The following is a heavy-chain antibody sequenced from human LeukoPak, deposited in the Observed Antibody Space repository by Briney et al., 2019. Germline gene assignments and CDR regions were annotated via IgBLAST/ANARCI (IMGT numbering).Heavy chain of an antibody. CDR1: GYTFTSYG. V-gene: IGHV7-4-1*02. Sequence: ASVKVSCKASGYTFTSYGISWVRQAPGQGLEWMGWINTNTGNPTYAQGFTGRFVFSLDTSVSTAYLQISSLKAEDTAVYYCARGLKYYYGSGSKYYYYYMDVWGKGTTVTVSS. J-gene: IGHJ6*03. CDR3: ARGLKYYYGSGSKYYYYYMDV. CDR2: INTNTGNP. D-gene: IGHD3-10*01.